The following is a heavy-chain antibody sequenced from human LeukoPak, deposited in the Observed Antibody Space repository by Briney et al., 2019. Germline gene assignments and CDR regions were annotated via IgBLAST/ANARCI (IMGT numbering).Heavy chain of an antibody. CDR1: GFNFSTYW. CDR3: AGDLFGPEGFDY. D-gene: IGHD3-10*02. V-gene: IGHV3-74*01. J-gene: IGHJ4*02. Sequence: GGSLRLSCGTSGFNFSTYWMHWVRQAPGKGLVWVSRIGVDESTTTYADSVKGRFTISRDNAKNSLYLQMNSLRAEDTAVYYCAGDLFGPEGFDYWGQGTLVTVSS. CDR2: IGVDESTT.